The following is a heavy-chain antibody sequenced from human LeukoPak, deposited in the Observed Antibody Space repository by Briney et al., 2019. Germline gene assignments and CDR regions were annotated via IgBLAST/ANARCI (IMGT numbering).Heavy chain of an antibody. V-gene: IGHV4-39*01. CDR1: GDSIYITNYY. CDR2: IFYSGDT. CDR3: ARSVKKYGLRNWFDP. Sequence: SETLSLTCTVSGDSIYITNYYWDWIRQPPGKGLEWIGNIFYSGDTKYNPSLKNRVTIFMEPSKNQFSLRLSSVTAADTAVYYCARSVKKYGLRNWFDPWGQGSLVIVSS. D-gene: IGHD3-10*01. J-gene: IGHJ5*02.